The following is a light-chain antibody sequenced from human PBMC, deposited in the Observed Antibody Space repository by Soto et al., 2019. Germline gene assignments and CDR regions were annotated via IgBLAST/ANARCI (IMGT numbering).Light chain of an antibody. Sequence: QSALTQPASVSGSPGQSITISCTGTSSDVGAYNYVSWYQQHPGKAPKLMIYEVSNRPSGVSNRLSGSKSGNTASLTISGLQAEDEADYYCSSYTSSSSIYVFGTATKLTVL. CDR3: SSYTSSSSIYV. V-gene: IGLV2-14*01. J-gene: IGLJ1*01. CDR1: SSDVGAYNY. CDR2: EVS.